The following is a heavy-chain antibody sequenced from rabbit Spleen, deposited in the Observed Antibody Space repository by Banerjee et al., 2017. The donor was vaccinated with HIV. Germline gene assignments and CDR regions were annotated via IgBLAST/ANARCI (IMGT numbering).Heavy chain of an antibody. CDR1: GFSFIAGYY. Sequence: QSLEESGGDLVKPGASLTLTCTASGFSFIAGYYICWVRKAPGKGLEWIACIHGGSRNNIYYATWAKGRFTISKTSSTTVTLQMTSLTVADTATYFCARFYAGYGDFGYAAMWGPGTLVTVS. J-gene: IGHJ4*01. D-gene: IGHD7-1*01. CDR3: ARFYAGYGDFGYAAM. V-gene: IGHV1S40*01. CDR2: IHGGSRNNI.